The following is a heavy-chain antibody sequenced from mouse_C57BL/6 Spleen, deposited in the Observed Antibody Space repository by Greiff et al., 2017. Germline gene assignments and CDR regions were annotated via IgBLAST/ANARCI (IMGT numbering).Heavy chain of an antibody. J-gene: IGHJ3*01. Sequence: VQLQQSGPGLVQPSQSLSITCTVSGFSLTSYGVHWVRQSPGKGLEWLGVIWSGGSTDYNAAFISRLSISKDNSKSQVFFKMNSLQADDTAIYYCARVNGYDVEAWFAYWGQGTLVTVSS. CDR2: IWSGGST. CDR3: ARVNGYDVEAWFAY. D-gene: IGHD2-2*01. CDR1: GFSLTSYG. V-gene: IGHV2-2*01.